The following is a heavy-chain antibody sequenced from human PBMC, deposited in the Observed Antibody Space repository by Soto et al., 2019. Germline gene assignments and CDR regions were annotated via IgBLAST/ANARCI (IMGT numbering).Heavy chain of an antibody. D-gene: IGHD2-21*02. Sequence: PSETLSLTCAVSGGSISSGGYSWSWIRQPPGKGLEWIGYIYHSGSTYYNPSLKSRVTISVDRSKNQFSLKLSSVTAADTAVYYCAIYLYCGGDCLRDYWGQGTLVTVSS. CDR2: IYHSGST. V-gene: IGHV4-30-2*01. CDR1: GGSISSGGYS. CDR3: AIYLYCGGDCLRDY. J-gene: IGHJ4*02.